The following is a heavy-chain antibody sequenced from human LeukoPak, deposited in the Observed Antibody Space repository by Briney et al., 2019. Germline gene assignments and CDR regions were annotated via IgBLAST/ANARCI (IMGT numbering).Heavy chain of an antibody. V-gene: IGHV3-23*01. CDR2: ISDSGGDT. D-gene: IGHD6-19*01. Sequence: GGSLRLSCAASGFTFSSHDISWVRQAPGKGLEWVSAISDSGGDTYYADSVKGRFTISRDNSKNTLYLQMNSLRAEDTAVYYCAKVGWAHYWGQGTLVTVSS. J-gene: IGHJ4*02. CDR3: AKVGWAHY. CDR1: GFTFSSHD.